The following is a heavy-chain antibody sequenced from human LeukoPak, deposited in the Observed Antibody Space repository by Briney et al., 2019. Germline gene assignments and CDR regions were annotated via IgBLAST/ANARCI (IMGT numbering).Heavy chain of an antibody. V-gene: IGHV3-74*01. CDR1: GSTISANY. D-gene: IGHD6-19*01. CDR3: LMYTNGWN. Sequence: GGSLRLSCAVSGSTISANYMHWIRQAPGKGLVWVSRINSDGSSTTYADSVRGRFTISRDNAKNMLYLQMNSLRAEDTAMYYRLMYTNGWNWGQGALVTVSS. CDR2: INSDGSST. J-gene: IGHJ4*02.